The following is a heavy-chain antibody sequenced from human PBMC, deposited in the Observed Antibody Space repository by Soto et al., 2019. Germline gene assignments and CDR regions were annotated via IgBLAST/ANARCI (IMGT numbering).Heavy chain of an antibody. CDR3: ARGEQLAYYYYYGMDV. D-gene: IGHD6-6*01. Sequence: GGSLRLSCAASGFTFSSYAMHWVRQAPGKGLEWVAVISYDGSNKYYADSVKGRFTISRDNSKNTPYLQMNSLRAEDTAVYYCARGEQLAYYYYYGMDVWGQGTTVTVSS. CDR2: ISYDGSNK. CDR1: GFTFSSYA. V-gene: IGHV3-30-3*01. J-gene: IGHJ6*02.